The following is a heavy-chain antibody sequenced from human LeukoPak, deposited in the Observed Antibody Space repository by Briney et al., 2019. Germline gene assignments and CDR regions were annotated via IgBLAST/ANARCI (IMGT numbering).Heavy chain of an antibody. D-gene: IGHD6-19*01. CDR2: ISSSSSYI. Sequence: GGSLRLSCAASGFTFSSYSMNWVRQAPGKGLEWVSSISSSSSYIYYADSVKGRFTISRDNAKNSLYLQMNSLRAEGTAVYYCARSSGWFPISHWGQGTLVTVSS. CDR1: GFTFSSYS. J-gene: IGHJ4*02. CDR3: ARSSGWFPISH. V-gene: IGHV3-21*01.